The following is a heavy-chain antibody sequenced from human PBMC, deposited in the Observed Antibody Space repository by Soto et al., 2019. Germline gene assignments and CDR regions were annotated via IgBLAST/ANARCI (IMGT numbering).Heavy chain of an antibody. CDR1: GFTFSSYS. V-gene: IGHV3-21*01. CDR3: ARGLVEQPALYYFDY. CDR2: ISSSSSYI. J-gene: IGHJ4*02. Sequence: EVQLVESGGGLVKPGGSLRLSCAASGFTFSSYSMNWVRQAPGKALEWVSSISSSSSYIYYADSVKGRFTISRDNAKNSRYLQMNSLRAEDTAVYYCARGLVEQPALYYFDYWGQGTLVTVSS. D-gene: IGHD6-13*01.